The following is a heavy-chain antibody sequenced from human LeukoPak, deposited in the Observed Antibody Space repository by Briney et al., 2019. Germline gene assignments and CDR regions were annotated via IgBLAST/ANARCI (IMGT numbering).Heavy chain of an antibody. Sequence: PGGSLRLSCAASGFTFSSYGMHWVRQAPGKGLEWVAFIRYDGSNKYYADSVKGRFTISRDNSKNTLYLQMNSLRAEDTAVYYCARDGYSSSWHYFDYWGQGTLVTVSS. CDR3: ARDGYSSSWHYFDY. D-gene: IGHD6-13*01. CDR1: GFTFSSYG. J-gene: IGHJ4*02. CDR2: IRYDGSNK. V-gene: IGHV3-30*02.